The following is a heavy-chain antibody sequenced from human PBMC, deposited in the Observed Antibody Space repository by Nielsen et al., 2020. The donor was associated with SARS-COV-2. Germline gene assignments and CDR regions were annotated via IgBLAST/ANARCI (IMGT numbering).Heavy chain of an antibody. CDR2: INPSGGST. J-gene: IGHJ6*02. D-gene: IGHD5-18*01. CDR3: ARDPRWGTAMDSYYYYGMDV. Sequence: WVRQAPGQGLEWMGIINPSGGSTSYAQKFQGRVTMTRDTSTSTVYMELSSLRSEDTAVYYCARDPRWGTAMDSYYYYGMDVWGQGTTVTVSS. V-gene: IGHV1-46*01.